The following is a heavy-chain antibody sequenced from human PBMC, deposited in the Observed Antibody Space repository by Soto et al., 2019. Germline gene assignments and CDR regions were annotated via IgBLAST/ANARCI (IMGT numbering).Heavy chain of an antibody. J-gene: IGHJ6*04. Sequence: PSETLSLTCAVYGGSFSGYYWSWIRQPPGKGLEWNGEINHSGSTNYNPSLKSRVTISVDASKNQFSLKLSSVTAADTAVYYCARGIVVVPAANLGRRLGYYYGLDVWGKGTTVTVSS. CDR2: INHSGST. V-gene: IGHV4-34*01. D-gene: IGHD2-2*01. CDR1: GGSFSGYY. CDR3: ARGIVVVPAANLGRRLGYYYGLDV.